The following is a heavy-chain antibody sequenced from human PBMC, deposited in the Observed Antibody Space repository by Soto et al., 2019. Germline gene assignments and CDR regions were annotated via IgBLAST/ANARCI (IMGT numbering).Heavy chain of an antibody. Sequence: GGSLRLSCAASGITFSTYVMTWVRQAPGKGLERVSAISGSEVPYYADSVKGRITISRDNSKNTESLQMKSLGAEDTAIYDYAIFYDYIWGSYRRPPYQFDYWGQGSLVTVSS. V-gene: IGHV3-23*01. CDR1: GITFSTYV. CDR3: AIFYDYIWGSYRRPPYQFDY. D-gene: IGHD3-16*02. CDR2: ISGSEVP. J-gene: IGHJ4*02.